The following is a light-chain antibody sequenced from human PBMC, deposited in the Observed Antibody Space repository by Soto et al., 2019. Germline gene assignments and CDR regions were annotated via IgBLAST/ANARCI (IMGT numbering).Light chain of an antibody. J-gene: IGKJ2*01. CDR1: QSVSSSY. V-gene: IGKV3-20*01. CDR3: QQYGNSVYT. Sequence: EIVLTQSPGTLSLSPGERATLSCRASQSVSSSYLAWYQQKPGQAPRLLIYGASRRATGIPDRFSGSGSGTDFTLTISRLEPEDFAVYYCQQYGNSVYTFGQATKLEIK. CDR2: GAS.